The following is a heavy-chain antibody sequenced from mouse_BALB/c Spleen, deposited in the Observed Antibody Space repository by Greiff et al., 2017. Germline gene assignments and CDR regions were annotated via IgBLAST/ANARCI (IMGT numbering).Heavy chain of an antibody. J-gene: IGHJ4*01. CDR1: GYTFTDYA. CDR2: ISTYYGDA. CDR3: AREGGGYCYDAMDY. Sequence: QVQLQQSGAELVRPGVSVKISCKGSGYTFTDYAMHWVKQSHAKSLEWIGVISTYYGDASYNQKFKGKATMTVDKSSSTAYMELARLTSEDSAIYYGAREGGGYCYDAMDYWGQGTSVTVSS. V-gene: IGHV1S137*01. D-gene: IGHD3-1*01.